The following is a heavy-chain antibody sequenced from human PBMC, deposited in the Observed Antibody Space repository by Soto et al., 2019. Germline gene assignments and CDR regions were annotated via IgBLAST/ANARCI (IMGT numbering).Heavy chain of an antibody. CDR3: ARANSPSWSDELAN. CDR2: MRPKNGNT. J-gene: IGHJ3*01. V-gene: IGHV1-8*01. CDR1: GYTFTNYD. D-gene: IGHD6-13*01. Sequence: QVQLVQSGAEVKKPGASVKVPCKASGYTFTNYDINWVRQATGQGLEWMGWMRPKNGNTGYAQKFQGRVTMTRDTSTSTAYMELSSLTSEDTAVYYCARANSPSWSDELANWGQGTMVTVSS.